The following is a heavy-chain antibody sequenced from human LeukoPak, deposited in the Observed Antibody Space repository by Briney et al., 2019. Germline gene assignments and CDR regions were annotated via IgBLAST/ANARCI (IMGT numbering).Heavy chain of an antibody. Sequence: ASVKVSCNGSGYTFTDYSIHWLQQAPGKGLEWLGLVNPEDDETIYSEKFQGRTTMTADTSTDTAFMELSSLRSEDTAIYYCAAAPPGFGELNGGDYWGQGTLDTVSS. V-gene: IGHV1-69-2*01. CDR1: GYTFTDYS. CDR2: VNPEDDET. CDR3: AAAPPGFGELNGGDY. J-gene: IGHJ4*02. D-gene: IGHD3-10*01.